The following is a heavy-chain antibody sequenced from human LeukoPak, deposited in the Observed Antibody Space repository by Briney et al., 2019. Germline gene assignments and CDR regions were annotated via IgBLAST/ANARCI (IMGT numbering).Heavy chain of an antibody. J-gene: IGHJ4*02. CDR2: IYSGGST. CDR3: ARQYRSGWYYYDY. V-gene: IGHV3-66*04. Sequence: VSVIYSGGSTYYADSVKGRFTISRDNSKNTLYLQMNSLRVEDTAVYYCARQYRSGWYYYDYWGQGTLVTVSS. D-gene: IGHD6-19*01.